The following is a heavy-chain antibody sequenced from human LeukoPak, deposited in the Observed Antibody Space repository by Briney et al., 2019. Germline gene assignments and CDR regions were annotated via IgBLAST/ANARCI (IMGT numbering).Heavy chain of an antibody. CDR2: ISGSGGST. CDR3: AKARDSSGYYSPPGY. D-gene: IGHD3-22*01. Sequence: PGGSLRLSCAASGFSFSSYAMSWVRQAPGKGLEWGSAISGSGGSTYYADSVKGRFTISRDNSKNTLYLQMNSLRAEDTAVYYCAKARDSSGYYSPPGYWGQGTLVTVSS. CDR1: GFSFSSYA. V-gene: IGHV3-23*01. J-gene: IGHJ4*02.